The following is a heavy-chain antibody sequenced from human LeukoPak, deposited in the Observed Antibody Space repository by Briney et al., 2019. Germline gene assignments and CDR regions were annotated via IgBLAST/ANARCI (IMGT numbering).Heavy chain of an antibody. J-gene: IGHJ4*02. Sequence: TGGSLRLSCAASGFIFSSYGMHWVRQAPGKGPEWVALTRYDGSDKYYADSVKGRFTISRDNSKNTLYLQMNSLRAEDTAVCYCAKDLTTVTSQGDYWGQGTLVTVSS. CDR2: TRYDGSDK. D-gene: IGHD4-17*01. CDR3: AKDLTTVTSQGDY. CDR1: GFIFSSYG. V-gene: IGHV3-30*02.